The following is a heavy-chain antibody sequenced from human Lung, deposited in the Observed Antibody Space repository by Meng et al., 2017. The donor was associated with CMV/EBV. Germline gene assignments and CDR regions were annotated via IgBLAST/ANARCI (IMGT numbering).Heavy chain of an antibody. CDR1: VYTFTGYY. D-gene: IGHD2-2*01. Sequence: ASVNVSCKASVYTFTGYYMHWVRQAPGQGLEWMGWINPNSGGANYAQKFQGRVTMTRDTSISTAYMELSRLRSDDTAVYYCARGVGYCSSTSCQVWFAPWGQGTLVTVSS. V-gene: IGHV1-2*02. CDR3: ARGVGYCSSTSCQVWFAP. J-gene: IGHJ5*02. CDR2: INPNSGGA.